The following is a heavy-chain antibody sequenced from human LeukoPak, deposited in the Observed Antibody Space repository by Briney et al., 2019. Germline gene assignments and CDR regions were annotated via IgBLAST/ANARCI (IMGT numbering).Heavy chain of an antibody. V-gene: IGHV3-23*01. Sequence: GGSLRLSCAASGFTFSSYAMSWVRQAPGEGLEWVSAISGSGGSTYYADSVKGRFTISRDNSKNTLYLQMNSLRAEDTAVYYCARLAAARPGGDYWGQGTLVTVSS. CDR2: ISGSGGST. CDR1: GFTFSSYA. J-gene: IGHJ4*02. D-gene: IGHD6-6*01. CDR3: ARLAAARPGGDY.